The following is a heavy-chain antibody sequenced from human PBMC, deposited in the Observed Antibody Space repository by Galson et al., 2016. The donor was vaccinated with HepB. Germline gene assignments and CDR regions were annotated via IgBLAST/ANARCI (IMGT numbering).Heavy chain of an antibody. CDR3: AKDDLYSGHDPGYFDY. J-gene: IGHJ4*02. CDR2: VSGSGGGT. D-gene: IGHD5-12*01. CDR1: GFTFSNYA. V-gene: IGHV3-23*01. Sequence: SLRLSCAASGFTFSNYAMSWVRQAPGKGLEWVSAVSGSGGGTYYADSVKGRFTISRDNSKNTLYLQMNSLRAEDTAVYYCAKDDLYSGHDPGYFDYWGQGSLVTVSS.